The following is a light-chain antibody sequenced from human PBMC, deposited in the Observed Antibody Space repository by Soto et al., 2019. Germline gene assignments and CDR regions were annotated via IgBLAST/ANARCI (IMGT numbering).Light chain of an antibody. CDR3: QPYNNWPLT. J-gene: IGKJ4*01. Sequence: VIRHTQTTLSVSPFSGATLSCRASQGIGDTLAWYQHKPGQAPRLLIYDTSTRATGVPTRFSGSRSGAEFTLTINSLQSEDFAVYYCQPYNNWPLTFGGGTKVDI. V-gene: IGKV3-15*01. CDR1: QGIGDT. CDR2: DTS.